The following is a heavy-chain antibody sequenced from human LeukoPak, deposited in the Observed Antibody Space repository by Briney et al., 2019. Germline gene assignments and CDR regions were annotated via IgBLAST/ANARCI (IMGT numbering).Heavy chain of an antibody. J-gene: IGHJ6*03. CDR3: ARALSSTLSYYYYYYMDV. CDR1: GFTFSSYS. CDR2: ISSSSSFI. Sequence: PGGSLRPSCAASGFTFSSYSMNWVRQAPGKGLEWVSSISSSSSFIYYADSLKGRFTISRDNAKNSLYLQMNSLRAEDTAVYYCARALSSTLSYYYYYYMDVWGKGTTVTVSS. D-gene: IGHD2-15*01. V-gene: IGHV3-21*01.